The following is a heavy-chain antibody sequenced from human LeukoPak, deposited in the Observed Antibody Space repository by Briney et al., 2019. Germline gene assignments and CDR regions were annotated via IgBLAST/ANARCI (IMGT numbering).Heavy chain of an antibody. CDR2: MNPNSGNT. Sequence: GASVKVSCKASGYTFTSYDINWVRQATGQGLEWMGWMNPNSGNTGYAQKFQGRVTMTKNTSISTAYMELSSLRSEDTAVYYCARGLIYDILGGMDVWGQGTTVTVSS. CDR1: GYTFTSYD. D-gene: IGHD3-9*01. CDR3: ARGLIYDILGGMDV. V-gene: IGHV1-8*01. J-gene: IGHJ6*02.